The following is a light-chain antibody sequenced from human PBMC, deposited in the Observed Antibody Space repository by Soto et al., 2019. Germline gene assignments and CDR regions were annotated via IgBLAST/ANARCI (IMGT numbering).Light chain of an antibody. CDR2: GAS. CDR1: QSVSTY. V-gene: IGKV1-39*01. CDR3: QQANSFPIT. Sequence: DIQMTQSPYSLSTSVGDRVPITCRTSQSVSTYLNWYQQRPGKAPKLLIYGASSLQSGVPSRFSGSGSGTDFTLTISSLQPEDFATYYCQQANSFPITFGQGTRLEIK. J-gene: IGKJ5*01.